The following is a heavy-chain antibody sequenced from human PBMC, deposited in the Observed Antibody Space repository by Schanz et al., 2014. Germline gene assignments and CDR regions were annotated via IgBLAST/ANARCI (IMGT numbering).Heavy chain of an antibody. D-gene: IGHD6-19*01. V-gene: IGHV1-69*02. Sequence: QVQLVQSGAEVKKPGSSVKVSCKASGGTFSSYSISWVRQAPGQGLEWMGRIIPILGIPNYAQKFQGRVTFTADKSTSTAYMELSSLKSEDTAVYYCARLSVAGRPHVNYWYFDLWGRGTLVTVSS. CDR3: ARLSVAGRPHVNYWYFDL. CDR2: IIPILGIP. J-gene: IGHJ2*01. CDR1: GGTFSSYS.